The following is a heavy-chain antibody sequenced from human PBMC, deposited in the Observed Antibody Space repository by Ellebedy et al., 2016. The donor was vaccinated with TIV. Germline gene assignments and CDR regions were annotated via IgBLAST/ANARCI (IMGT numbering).Heavy chain of an antibody. J-gene: IGHJ4*02. CDR1: GDSISSYY. CDR2: IYYSGST. Sequence: MPSETLSLICTVSGDSISSYYWSWIRQPPGKGLEWIGFIYYSGSTNYNPSLKSRVTISVDTSKNQFSLELSSVTAADTAVYYCARGGASSKYFDYWGQGTLVTVSS. V-gene: IGHV4-59*01. CDR3: ARGGASSKYFDY.